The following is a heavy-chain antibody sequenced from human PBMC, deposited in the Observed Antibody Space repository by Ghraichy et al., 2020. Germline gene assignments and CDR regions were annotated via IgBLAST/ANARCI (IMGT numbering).Heavy chain of an antibody. J-gene: IGHJ5*02. CDR2: IYYSGNT. D-gene: IGHD3-9*01. CDR3: ARDLTAGGWFDP. CDR1: GGSIRSYY. Sequence: SQTLSLTCTVSGGSIRSYYWSWARQPPGKGLEWIGYIYYSGNTNYNPSLKSRVTISVDTSKNQFSLKLRSVTAADAAVYYCARDLTAGGWFDPWGQGTLVTVSS. V-gene: IGHV4-59*01.